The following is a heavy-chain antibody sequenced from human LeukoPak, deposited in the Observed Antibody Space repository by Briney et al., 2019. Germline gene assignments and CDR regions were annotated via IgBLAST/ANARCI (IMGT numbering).Heavy chain of an antibody. CDR3: ARDPPAAAEY. CDR2: ISSSSSYI. V-gene: IGHV3-21*01. J-gene: IGHJ4*02. D-gene: IGHD6-13*01. CDR1: GFTFSSDS. Sequence: GGSLRLSCAAYGFTFSSDSMNWVRQAPGKGLEWVSSISSSSSYIYYADSVKGRFTISRDNAKNSLYLQMNSLRAEDTAVYYCARDPPAAAEYWGQGTLVTVSS.